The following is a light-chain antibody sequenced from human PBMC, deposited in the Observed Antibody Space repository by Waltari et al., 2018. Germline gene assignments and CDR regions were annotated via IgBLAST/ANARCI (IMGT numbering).Light chain of an antibody. CDR2: DNN. CDR1: TSNIGHYY. V-gene: IGLV1-51*01. Sequence: QSVLTQPPSVSTAPGTKVTVPCAGSTSNIGHYYVACYQHLPGTAPKLLILDNNQRPSGIPDRFSGSKSGTSATLGITGLQTGDEADYYCATWDSSLDSYVFGTGSKVTVL. CDR3: ATWDSSLDSYV. J-gene: IGLJ1*01.